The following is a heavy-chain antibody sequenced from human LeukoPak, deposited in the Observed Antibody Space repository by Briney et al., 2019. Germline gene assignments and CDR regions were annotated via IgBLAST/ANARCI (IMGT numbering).Heavy chain of an antibody. V-gene: IGHV1-69*13. D-gene: IGHD4-23*01. Sequence: SVKVSCKASGGTFSSYAISWVRRPPGQGLEWMGGIIPIFGTANYAQKFQGRVTITADESTSTAYMELSSLRSEDTAVYYCARAPPLHDYGGNPWGQGTLVTVSS. CDR1: GGTFSSYA. J-gene: IGHJ5*02. CDR2: IIPIFGTA. CDR3: ARAPPLHDYGGNP.